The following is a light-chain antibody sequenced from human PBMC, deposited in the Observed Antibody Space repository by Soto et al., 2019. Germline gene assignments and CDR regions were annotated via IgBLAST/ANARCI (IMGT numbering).Light chain of an antibody. V-gene: IGKV3-20*01. CDR2: GTSAF. J-gene: IGKJ1*01. CDR3: QQYGSSST. CDR1: QSVSSRH. Sequence: EIVLTQSPGTLSLSPGERATLSCRASQSVSSRHLAWYQQKPGQAPRLLIYGTSAFSRATGIPDRFSGSGSGTDFTLTISRLEPEDFAVYYYQQYGSSSTFGQGTKVDIK.